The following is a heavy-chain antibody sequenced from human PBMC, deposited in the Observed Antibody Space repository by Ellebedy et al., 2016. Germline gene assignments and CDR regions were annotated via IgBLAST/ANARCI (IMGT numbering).Heavy chain of an antibody. CDR2: INTKGGET. CDR3: AREGAWKFDF. Sequence: ASVKVSCXASGYIFTDNYIHWVRQAPGQGLEWMGWINTKGGETNYAQKFQGRVTMTRDTSINTAYMELSSLRSDDAALYYCAREGAWKFDFWGQGTLVSVSS. D-gene: IGHD1-1*01. J-gene: IGHJ4*02. V-gene: IGHV1-2*02. CDR1: GYIFTDNY.